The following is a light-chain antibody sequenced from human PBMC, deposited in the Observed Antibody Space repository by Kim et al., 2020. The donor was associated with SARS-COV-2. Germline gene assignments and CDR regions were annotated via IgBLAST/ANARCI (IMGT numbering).Light chain of an antibody. CDR3: NSRDSSGNRVV. Sequence: SSELTQDPAVSVALGQTVRITCQGDSLRTFSVSWYQQKPGQAPLLVLYGKNNRPPGIPDRFSGSSSGNTASLTIADSQAEDEADYYCNSRDSSGNRVVFG. J-gene: IGLJ2*01. CDR1: SLRTFS. CDR2: GKN. V-gene: IGLV3-19*01.